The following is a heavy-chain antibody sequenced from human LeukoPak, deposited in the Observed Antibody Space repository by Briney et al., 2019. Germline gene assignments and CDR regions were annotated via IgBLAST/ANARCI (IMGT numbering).Heavy chain of an antibody. D-gene: IGHD2-15*01. CDR3: ARDTCSGGSCYSVYYYMDV. V-gene: IGHV7-4-1*02. Sequence: GASVKVSCKASGYTFTSYAMNWVRQAPGQGLEWMGWINTNTGNPTYAQGFTGRFVFSLDTSVSTAYLQISSLKAEDTAVYYRARDTCSGGSCYSVYYYMDVWGKGTTVTVSS. CDR2: INTNTGNP. CDR1: GYTFTSYA. J-gene: IGHJ6*03.